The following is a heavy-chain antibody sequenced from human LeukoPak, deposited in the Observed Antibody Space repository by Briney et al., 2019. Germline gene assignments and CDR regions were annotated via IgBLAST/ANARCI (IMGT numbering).Heavy chain of an antibody. Sequence: SGPTLVNSTQTLTLTCTFSGFSLSTSGVGVGWIRRPPGKALEWLALIYWNDDQRYIPSLNSRPTLPQDTYKTQVVLTMTNMDPVDTATSYCAHSEFYYDSSGYPHFDYWGQGTLVTVSS. CDR3: AHSEFYYDSSGYPHFDY. J-gene: IGHJ4*02. V-gene: IGHV2-5*01. CDR2: IYWNDDQ. CDR1: GFSLSTSGVG. D-gene: IGHD3-22*01.